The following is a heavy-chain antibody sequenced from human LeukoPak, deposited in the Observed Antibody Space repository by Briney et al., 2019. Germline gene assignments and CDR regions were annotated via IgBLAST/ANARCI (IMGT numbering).Heavy chain of an antibody. D-gene: IGHD6-13*01. CDR2: SIPICGTA. CDR1: GGSFSRYE. Sequence: SPVKVSRKGSGGSFSRYESSWVRQARGQGIEWMGGSIPICGTANYAQKFQGRVTITADESTSPAYLELSSLRSEDTAVYYCARVIAAGNWFDPWDQGTLVTVSS. V-gene: IGHV1-69*01. J-gene: IGHJ5*02. CDR3: ARVIAAGNWFDP.